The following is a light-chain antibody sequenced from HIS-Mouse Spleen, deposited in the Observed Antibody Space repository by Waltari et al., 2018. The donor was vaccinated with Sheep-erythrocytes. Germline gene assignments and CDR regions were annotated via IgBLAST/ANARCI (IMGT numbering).Light chain of an antibody. V-gene: IGLV2-11*01. CDR3: CSYAGSYTV. CDR2: DVS. J-gene: IGLJ3*02. Sequence: HSALTQPRSVSGSPGPAVTLSCTGTSSDVGGYNELSWYQQHPGKAPKLMIYDVSKRPSGVPDRFSGSKSGNTASLTISGLQAEDEADYYCCSYAGSYTVFGGGTKLTVL. CDR1: SSDVGGYNE.